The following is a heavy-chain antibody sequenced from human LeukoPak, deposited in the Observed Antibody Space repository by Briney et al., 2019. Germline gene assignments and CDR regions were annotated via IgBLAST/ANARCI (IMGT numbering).Heavy chain of an antibody. CDR3: AKDTGDDYHYYFDY. D-gene: IGHD5-12*01. CDR1: GFTFSSYA. CDR2: ISGSGDST. V-gene: IGHV3-23*01. J-gene: IGHJ4*02. Sequence: GGSLRLSCAASGFTFSSYAMSCVRQAPGKGLEWVSAISGSGDSTYYTDSVKGRFTISRDNSKNTLYLQMNSLRADDTAVYYCAKDTGDDYHYYFDYWGQGTLVTVSS.